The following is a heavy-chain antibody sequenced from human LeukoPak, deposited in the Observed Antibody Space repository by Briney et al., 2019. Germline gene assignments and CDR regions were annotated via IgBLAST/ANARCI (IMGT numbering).Heavy chain of an antibody. CDR1: GGSISSGGYY. CDR3: AREGSPTGLSY. J-gene: IGHJ4*02. Sequence: SETLSLTCTVSGGSISSGGYYWSWIRQHPGKGLEWIGYIYYSGSTYYNPSLKSRVTISVDTSKNQFSLKLSSVTAADTAVYYCAREGSPTGLSYWGQGTLVTVSS. D-gene: IGHD3-10*01. CDR2: IYYSGST. V-gene: IGHV4-31*03.